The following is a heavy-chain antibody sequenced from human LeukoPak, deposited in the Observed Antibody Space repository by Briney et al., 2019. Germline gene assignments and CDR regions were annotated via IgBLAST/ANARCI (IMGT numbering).Heavy chain of an antibody. Sequence: SETLSLTCTVSGASISSYYWSWIRQPPGKGLEWIGYTFDSGSTNHDSSLKNRVTISVDTSNNQFSLRLRAVTAADTAVYFCARDRGDGNYQFHFDSWGQGTLVTVSS. CDR1: GASISSYY. CDR3: ARDRGDGNYQFHFDS. J-gene: IGHJ4*02. CDR2: TFDSGST. D-gene: IGHD3-10*01. V-gene: IGHV4-59*01.